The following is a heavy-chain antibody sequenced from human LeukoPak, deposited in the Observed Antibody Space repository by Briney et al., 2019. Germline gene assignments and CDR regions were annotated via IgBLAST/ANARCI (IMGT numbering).Heavy chain of an antibody. CDR2: IYTSGRT. D-gene: IGHD3-3*01. V-gene: IGHV4-61*02. J-gene: IGHJ3*02. CDR3: ARGDPDISFGVAGEAFDI. CDR1: GGSISAGSYY. Sequence: KPSETLSLTCTVSGGSISAGSYYWSWIRQPAGKGLEWIGRIYTSGRTDYNASLKSRVTISVDTSKNHFSLNLTSVTAADTAVYYCARGDPDISFGVAGEAFDIWGQGTMVTVSS.